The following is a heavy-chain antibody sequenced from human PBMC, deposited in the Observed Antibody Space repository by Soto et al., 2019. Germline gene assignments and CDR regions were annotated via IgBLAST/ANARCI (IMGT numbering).Heavy chain of an antibody. CDR3: ARPLGKTLGELSS. D-gene: IGHD3-16*02. Sequence: PGGSLRLSCAASGFSFSTFTMNWVRQAPGKGLEWVSSITGRSDYIYYADSVKGRFSISRDNAKSSLYLQMNSLRAEDTAVYYCARPLGKTLGELSSWRQGTLVTVSS. CDR1: GFSFSTFT. CDR2: ITGRSDYI. J-gene: IGHJ4*02. V-gene: IGHV3-21*01.